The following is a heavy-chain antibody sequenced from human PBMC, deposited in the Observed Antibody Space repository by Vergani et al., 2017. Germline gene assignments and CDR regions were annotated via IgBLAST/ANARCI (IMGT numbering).Heavy chain of an antibody. V-gene: IGHV3-9*02. Sequence: EVQLEESGGGLVLPGRSLRLSCVASGFTSAGYAMHWVRQAPGKGLVWVSGIIWNSNSIGYADSVKGRFNISRDNAKNSLYLQMNSLRAEDTALYYCAKDLGTSSGGGWFDPWGQGTLVTVSS. CDR2: IIWNSNSI. D-gene: IGHD6-6*01. CDR1: GFTSAGYA. J-gene: IGHJ5*02. CDR3: AKDLGTSSGGGWFDP.